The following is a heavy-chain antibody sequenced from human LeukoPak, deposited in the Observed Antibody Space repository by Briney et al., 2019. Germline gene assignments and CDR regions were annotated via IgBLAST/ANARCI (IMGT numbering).Heavy chain of an antibody. CDR3: ARHCTNGVCYTDFDY. CDR1: GGSISSSSYY. Sequence: PSETLSLTCTVSGGSISSSSYYWGWIRQPPGKGLEWIGSIYYSGSTYYNPSLKSRVTISVDTSKNQFSLKLSSVTAADTAVYYCARHCTNGVCYTDFDYWGQGTLVTVSS. V-gene: IGHV4-39*01. J-gene: IGHJ4*02. D-gene: IGHD2-8*01. CDR2: IYYSGST.